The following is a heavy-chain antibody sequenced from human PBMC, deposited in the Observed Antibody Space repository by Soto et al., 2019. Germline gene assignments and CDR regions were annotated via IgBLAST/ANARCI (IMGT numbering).Heavy chain of an antibody. CDR3: ARVETYYYYGMDV. D-gene: IGHD3-3*01. V-gene: IGHV4-31*03. Sequence: KPSETLSLTCTVSGGSISSGGYYWSWIRQHPGKGLEWIGYIYYSGSTYYNPSLKSRVTISVDTSKNQLSLKLSSVTAADTAVYYCARVETYYYYGMDVWGQGTTVTVSS. CDR1: GGSISSGGYY. CDR2: IYYSGST. J-gene: IGHJ6*02.